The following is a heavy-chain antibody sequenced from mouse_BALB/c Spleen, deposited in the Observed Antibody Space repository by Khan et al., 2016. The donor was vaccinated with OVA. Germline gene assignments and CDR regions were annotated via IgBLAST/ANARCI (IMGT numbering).Heavy chain of an antibody. D-gene: IGHD4-1*02. CDR1: GYTFTNYG. V-gene: IGHV9-3-1*01. Sequence: QIQLVQSGPELKKPGETVKISCKASGYTFTNYGMNWVKQAPGKGLKRMGWINTYTGEPTYADDFKGRSAFSLDTSASTAYLQIKNLKNEDSATYFCARSNSDWYFDVWGAGTTVTVSS. J-gene: IGHJ1*01. CDR2: INTYTGEP. CDR3: ARSNSDWYFDV.